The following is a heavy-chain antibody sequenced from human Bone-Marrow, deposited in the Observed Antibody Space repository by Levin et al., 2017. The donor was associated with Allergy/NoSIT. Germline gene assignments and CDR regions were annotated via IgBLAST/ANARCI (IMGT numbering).Heavy chain of an antibody. Sequence: PKASVKVSCKTSGGTFNSYDINWVRQAPGQGLEWMGGIIPTFGSPNYAQKFQGRVTITADESTRTAYMELSSLRSEDTAVYYCAITSNSDDLVIIPFAEHYFDDWGQGSLVTVSS. V-gene: IGHV1-69*13. CDR1: GGTFNSYD. D-gene: IGHD1-20*01. J-gene: IGHJ4*02. CDR3: AITSNSDDLVIIPFAEHYFDD. CDR2: IIPTFGSP.